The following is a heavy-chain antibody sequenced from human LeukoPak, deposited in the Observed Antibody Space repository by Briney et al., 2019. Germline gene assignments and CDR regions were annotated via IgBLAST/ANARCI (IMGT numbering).Heavy chain of an antibody. CDR2: IIPIFGTA. CDR3: ARDSHGYYYGSGSYPPGGYYYGMGV. D-gene: IGHD3-10*01. Sequence: EASVKVSCKASGGTFSSYAISWVRQAPGQGLEWMGGIIPIFGTANYAQKFQGRVTITADESTSTAYMELSSLRSEDTAVYYCARDSHGYYYGSGSYPPGGYYYGMGVWGKGTTVTVSS. V-gene: IGHV1-69*13. CDR1: GGTFSSYA. J-gene: IGHJ6*04.